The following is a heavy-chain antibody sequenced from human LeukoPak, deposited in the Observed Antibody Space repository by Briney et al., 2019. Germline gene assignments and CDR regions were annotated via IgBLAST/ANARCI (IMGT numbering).Heavy chain of an antibody. CDR2: INTNTGNP. V-gene: IGHV7-4-1*02. CDR3: ARAPDTEASYHYYYYGMDV. D-gene: IGHD1-14*01. J-gene: IGHJ6*02. Sequence: ASVKVSCKASGYTFTSYAMNWVRQAPGQGLEWMGWINTNTGNPTYAQGFTGRFVFSLDTSVSTAYLQISSLKAEDTAVYYCARAPDTEASYHYYYYGMDVWGQGTTVTVSS. CDR1: GYTFTSYA.